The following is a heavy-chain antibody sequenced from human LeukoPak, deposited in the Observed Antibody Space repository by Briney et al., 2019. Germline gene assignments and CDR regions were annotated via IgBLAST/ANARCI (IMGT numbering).Heavy chain of an antibody. CDR2: IRYDGSNK. D-gene: IGHD3-3*01. CDR1: GFTFSSYG. V-gene: IGHV3-30*02. CDR3: AKDRNVLRFLEWLFPWFDP. Sequence: GGSLRLSSAASGFTFSSYGMHWVRQAPGKGLEWVAFIRYDGSNKYYADSVKGRFTISRDNSKNTLYLQMNSLRAEDTAVYYCAKDRNVLRFLEWLFPWFDPWGQGTLVTVSS. J-gene: IGHJ5*02.